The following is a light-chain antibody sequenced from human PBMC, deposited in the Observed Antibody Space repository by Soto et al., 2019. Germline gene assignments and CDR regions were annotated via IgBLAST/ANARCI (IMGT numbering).Light chain of an antibody. Sequence: QSALTQPASVSGSPGQSLTISCTGTNSDIGGRKYVSWYQHHPGKAPKLIIYEVSNRPSGVSNRFSGSKSGNTASLTISGLQAEDEGDYYCSSHANTKVFGPGTKLTVL. J-gene: IGLJ1*01. CDR2: EVS. CDR3: SSHANTKV. CDR1: NSDIGGRKY. V-gene: IGLV2-14*01.